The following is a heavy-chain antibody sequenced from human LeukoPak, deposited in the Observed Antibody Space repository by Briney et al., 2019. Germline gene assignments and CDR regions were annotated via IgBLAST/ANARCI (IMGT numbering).Heavy chain of an antibody. Sequence: ASVKVSCKASGYTFTSYYMHWVRQAPGQGLEWMGVINPSGGSTTYDQKFQGRVTMTRDTSISPAYMELGRLRSDDTALYYCARDFTGLLHPSYYFDYWGQGTLVTVSS. CDR1: GYTFTSYY. J-gene: IGHJ4*02. CDR3: ARDFTGLLHPSYYFDY. V-gene: IGHV1-46*01. CDR2: INPSGGST. D-gene: IGHD2-15*01.